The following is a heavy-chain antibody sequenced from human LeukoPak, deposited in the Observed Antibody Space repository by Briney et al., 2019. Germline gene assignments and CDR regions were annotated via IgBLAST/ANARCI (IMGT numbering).Heavy chain of an antibody. D-gene: IGHD5-18*01. CDR2: IWFDGSNE. V-gene: IGHV3-33*01. CDR1: GFTFSSYG. Sequence: RSLRLSCAASGFTFSSYGMDWIRQAPGKGLEWVAVIWFDGSNEYYADSVKGRFTISSDNSQNTLYLQMNRLRAEDAAVYYCARDVGIRLWFRDYYGLDVWGQGTTVTVSS. J-gene: IGHJ6*02. CDR3: ARDVGIRLWFRDYYGLDV.